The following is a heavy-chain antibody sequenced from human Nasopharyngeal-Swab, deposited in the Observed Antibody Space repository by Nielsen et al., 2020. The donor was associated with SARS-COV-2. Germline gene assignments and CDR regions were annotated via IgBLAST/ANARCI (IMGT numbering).Heavy chain of an antibody. V-gene: IGHV1-69*13. CDR3: AGYSGYPPSYFDY. D-gene: IGHD5-12*01. CDR1: RDTFSTYA. Sequence: SVKVSCKASRDTFSTYAITWVRQAAAQGLEWMGGIIPIFHTANYAKKFQGRVTTTADDSTSTVYMELSSLRSEDTAVYYCAGYSGYPPSYFDYWGQGTLVTVSS. CDR2: IIPIFHTA. J-gene: IGHJ4*02.